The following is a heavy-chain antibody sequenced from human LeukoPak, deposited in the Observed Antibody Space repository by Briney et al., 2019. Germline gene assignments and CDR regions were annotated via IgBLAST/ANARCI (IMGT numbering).Heavy chain of an antibody. J-gene: IGHJ5*02. CDR3: ARETCNDFWSGLNWFDP. Sequence: GGSLRLSCAAAGFTFSSHAMSWVRQAPGKGLEWVSSISPSSSSIYYADSVRGRFTVSRDNAKKSLSLQMNSLRVEDTAIYYCARETCNDFWSGLNWFDPWGQGTLVTVSS. CDR2: ISPSSSSI. CDR1: GFTFSSHA. V-gene: IGHV3-21*01. D-gene: IGHD3-3*01.